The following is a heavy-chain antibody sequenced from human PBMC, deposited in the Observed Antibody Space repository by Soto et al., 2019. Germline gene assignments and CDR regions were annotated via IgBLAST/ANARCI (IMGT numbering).Heavy chain of an antibody. CDR3: ANCVTGGGYLDN. V-gene: IGHV3-23*01. CDR2: ISANGGST. CDR1: GFTFSSYA. Sequence: EVQLLESGGGLVQPGGSLRLSCVASGFTFSSYAMSWVRKAPGKGLEWVSAISANGGSTYYADSVKGRFTISRDNSQNPLYLQMNSLGAEDTAVYYCANCVTGGGYLDNWGQGTQVTVSS. D-gene: IGHD2-21*02. J-gene: IGHJ4*02.